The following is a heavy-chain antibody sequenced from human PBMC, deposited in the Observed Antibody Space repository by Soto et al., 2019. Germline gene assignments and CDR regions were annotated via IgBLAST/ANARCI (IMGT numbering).Heavy chain of an antibody. CDR3: ARDSIAAAHYYYYMDV. D-gene: IGHD6-13*01. Sequence: EVQLVESGGGLVQPGGSLRLSCAASGFTFSSYWMSWVRQAPGKGLEWVANIKQDGSEKYYVDSVKGRFTISRDNAKNSLYLQMNSLRAEDTAVYYCARDSIAAAHYYYYMDVWVKGTTVTVSS. CDR2: IKQDGSEK. J-gene: IGHJ6*03. V-gene: IGHV3-7*01. CDR1: GFTFSSYW.